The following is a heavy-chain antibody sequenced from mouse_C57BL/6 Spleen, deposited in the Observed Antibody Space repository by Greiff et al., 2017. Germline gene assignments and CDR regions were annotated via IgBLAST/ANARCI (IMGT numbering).Heavy chain of an antibody. V-gene: IGHV10-1*01. CDR1: GFSFNTYA. CDR3: VRRGPYSGSSDGIGYAMDY. Sequence: EVQRVESGGGLVQPKGSLKLSCAASGFSFNTYAMNWVRQAPGQGLEWVARIRSKSNNYATYYADSVKDRFTISRDDSESMLYLQMNNLKTEATAMYYWVRRGPYSGSSDGIGYAMDYWGQGTSVTVSS. D-gene: IGHD1-1*01. J-gene: IGHJ4*01. CDR2: IRSKSNNYAT.